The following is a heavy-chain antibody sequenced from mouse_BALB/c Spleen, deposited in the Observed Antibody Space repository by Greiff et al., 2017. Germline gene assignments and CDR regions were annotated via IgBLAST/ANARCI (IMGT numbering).Heavy chain of an antibody. J-gene: IGHJ2*01. D-gene: IGHD1-1*01. CDR3: ARHETTVVATDRYFDY. CDR2: ISSGGSYT. V-gene: IGHV5-6*01. CDR1: GFTFSDYY. Sequence: EVQLVESGGGLVKPGGSLKLSCAASGFTFSDYYMSWVRQTPDKRLEWVATISSGGSYTYYPDSVKGRFTISRDNAKNTLYLQMSSLKSEDTAMYYCARHETTVVATDRYFDYWGQGTTLTVSS.